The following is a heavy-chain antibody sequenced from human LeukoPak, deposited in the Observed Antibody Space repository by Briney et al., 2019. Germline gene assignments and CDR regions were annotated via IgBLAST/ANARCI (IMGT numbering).Heavy chain of an antibody. D-gene: IGHD3-10*01. V-gene: IGHV3-66*01. CDR2: IYSGGST. CDR1: GFTVSSNY. J-gene: IGHJ4*02. Sequence: GGSLRLSCAASGFTVSSNYMSWVRQAPGKGLEWVSVIYSGGSTYYADSVKGRFTISRDNSKNTLYLQMNSLRAEDTAVYYRARDFRFGELSFDYWGQGTLVTVSS. CDR3: ARDFRFGELSFDY.